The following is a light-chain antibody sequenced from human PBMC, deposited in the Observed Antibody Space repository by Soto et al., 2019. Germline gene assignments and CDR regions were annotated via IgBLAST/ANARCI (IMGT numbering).Light chain of an antibody. CDR1: QGVNNY. V-gene: IGKV1-16*01. Sequence: DIQLVQSPSSLSASVGDRVTITCRASQGVNNYLAWFQQKPGKAPQSLIYAASTLRTGVPSRFSGSGYGKDFILTIDSLHPEDFATYYCQHYNGYPWTFGQGTTVDVK. J-gene: IGKJ1*01. CDR2: AAS. CDR3: QHYNGYPWT.